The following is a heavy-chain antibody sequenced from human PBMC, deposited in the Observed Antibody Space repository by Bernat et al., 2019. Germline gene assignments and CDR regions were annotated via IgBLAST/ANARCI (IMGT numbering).Heavy chain of an antibody. V-gene: IGHV5-51*01. CDR2: IYPGDSDT. D-gene: IGHD6-13*01. CDR1: GYSFTSYW. CDR3: ARSSRWTEKQHLGYNWFDS. Sequence: EVQLVQSGAEVKKPGESLKISCKGSGYSFTSYWIGWVRQMPGKGLEWMGIIYPGDSDTRYSPSFQGQVTISADKSISTAYLQWSSLKASDTAMYFCARSSRWTEKQHLGYNWFDSWGQGTLVTVSS. J-gene: IGHJ5*01.